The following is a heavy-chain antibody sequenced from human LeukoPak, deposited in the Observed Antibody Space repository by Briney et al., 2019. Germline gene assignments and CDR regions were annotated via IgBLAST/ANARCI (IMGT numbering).Heavy chain of an antibody. J-gene: IGHJ6*02. CDR1: GFTFSDYY. CDR2: ISSSGSTI. V-gene: IGHV3-11*01. CDR3: ARDAPPGYYYYYGMDV. Sequence: GGSLRLSCAASGFTFSDYYMSWIRQAPGKGLEWVSYISSSGSTIYYADSVKGRLTISRDNAKNSLYLQMNSLRAEDTAVYYCARDAPPGYYYYYGMDVWGQGTTVTVSS.